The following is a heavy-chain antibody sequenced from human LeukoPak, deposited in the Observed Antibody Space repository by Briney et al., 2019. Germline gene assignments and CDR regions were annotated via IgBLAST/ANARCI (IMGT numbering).Heavy chain of an antibody. J-gene: IGHJ6*02. CDR1: GFTFSSYS. D-gene: IGHD3-16*01. V-gene: IGHV3-48*02. Sequence: PGGSLRLSCAASGFTFSSYSMNWVRQAPGKGLEWVSYISSSSSTIYYADSVKGRFTISRDNAKNSLFLQMNSLRDEDTAVYYCARVMITFGYCYYGMDVWGQGTTVTVSS. CDR3: ARVMITFGYCYYGMDV. CDR2: ISSSSSTI.